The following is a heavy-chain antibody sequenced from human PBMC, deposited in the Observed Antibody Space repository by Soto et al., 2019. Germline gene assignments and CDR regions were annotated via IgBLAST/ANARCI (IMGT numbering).Heavy chain of an antibody. CDR1: GYTFTTYW. V-gene: IGHV5-51*01. CDR2: IYPGDSHT. Sequence: PGESLKISCKGSGYTFTTYWIGWVRRMPGKGLEWMGIIYPGDSHTRYSPSFQGQVTISADKSISTAYLQWSSLKASDTAMYYCARGGYGGNSKDTFYIWGPGTMVTVSS. CDR3: ARGGYGGNSKDTFYI. D-gene: IGHD4-17*01. J-gene: IGHJ3*02.